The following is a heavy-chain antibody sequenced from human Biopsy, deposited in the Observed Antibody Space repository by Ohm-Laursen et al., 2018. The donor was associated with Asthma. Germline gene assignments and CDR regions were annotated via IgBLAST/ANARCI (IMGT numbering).Heavy chain of an antibody. Sequence: SLRLSCSASGFTFRSYGMHWVRQAPGKGLEWVAFLSYGGSDKYYGDSVKGRFTISRDNSKNTLYLQMDSLRAEDTAVYYCASYEVVTAILPMDVWGQGTTVTVSS. CDR2: LSYGGSDK. D-gene: IGHD2-21*02. CDR3: ASYEVVTAILPMDV. CDR1: GFTFRSYG. J-gene: IGHJ6*02. V-gene: IGHV3-30*03.